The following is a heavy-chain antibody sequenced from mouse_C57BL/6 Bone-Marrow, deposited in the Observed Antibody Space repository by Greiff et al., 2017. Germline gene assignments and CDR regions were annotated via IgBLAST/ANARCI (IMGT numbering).Heavy chain of an antibody. Sequence: QVQLQQPGAELVKPGASVKMSCKASGYTFTSYWITWVKQRPGQGLEWIGDIYPGSGSTNYNEKFKSKATLTVDTSSSTAYMQLSSLTSEDSAVYYCARSAHYYGSRTGFAYWGQGTLVTVSA. CDR1: GYTFTSYW. V-gene: IGHV1-55*01. J-gene: IGHJ3*01. CDR3: ARSAHYYGSRTGFAY. CDR2: IYPGSGST. D-gene: IGHD1-1*01.